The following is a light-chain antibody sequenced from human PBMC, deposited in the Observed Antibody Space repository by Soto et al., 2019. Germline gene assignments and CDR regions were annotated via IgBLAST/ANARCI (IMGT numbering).Light chain of an antibody. CDR3: QQYNNWPRT. CDR1: QSVSSN. J-gene: IGKJ1*01. CDR2: GAS. V-gene: IGKV3-15*01. Sequence: EIVLRQSPATLSLSPGERATLSCRASQSVSSNLAWYQQKPCQAPRLLIYGASTRATGIPARFSGSGSGTEFTLTISSLQSEDFAVYYCQQYNNWPRTFGQGTKVDIK.